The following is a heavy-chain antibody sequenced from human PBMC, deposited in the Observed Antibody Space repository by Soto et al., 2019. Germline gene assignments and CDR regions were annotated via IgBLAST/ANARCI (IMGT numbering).Heavy chain of an antibody. CDR2: ISYDGSNK. CDR3: VKVGWYQPSYGMDV. Sequence: PGGSLRLSCAASGFTFSSYGMHWVRQAPGKGLEWVAVISYDGSNKYYADSVKGRFTISRDNSKNTLYLQMNSLRAEDTAVYYCVKVGWYQPSYGMDVWGQGTTVTVSS. J-gene: IGHJ6*02. D-gene: IGHD2-2*01. V-gene: IGHV3-30*18. CDR1: GFTFSSYG.